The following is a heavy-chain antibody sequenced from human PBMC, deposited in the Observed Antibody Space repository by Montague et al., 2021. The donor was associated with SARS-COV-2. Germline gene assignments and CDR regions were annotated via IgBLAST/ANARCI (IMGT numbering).Heavy chain of an antibody. D-gene: IGHD4-23*01. CDR2: INYSGTT. CDR1: GGSFSGYY. CDR3: ARWDPQTLTLIGLRGKSASDY. Sequence: SETLSLTCAVYGGSFSGYYWTWVRQSPGKGLEWIAEINYSGTTNYNFNPSLRSRVTISVDTSKSQFSLKLSSVTAADTGVYYCARWDPQTLTLIGLRGKSASDYWGQGSLVTVSS. V-gene: IGHV4-34*01. J-gene: IGHJ4*02.